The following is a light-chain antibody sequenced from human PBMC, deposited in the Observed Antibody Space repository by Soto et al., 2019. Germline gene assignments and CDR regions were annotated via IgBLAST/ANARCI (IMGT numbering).Light chain of an antibody. J-gene: IGLJ1*01. V-gene: IGLV2-18*02. Sequence: QSALTQPPSVAGSPGQSVTFSCPGTNIAVGGYKGVSWYQQSPGTAPKLMIYEVSNRPSGVPDRFSGSKSGNTASLTISGLQAEDEADYYCFSYTRSDTYVFGTGTKLTVL. CDR2: EVS. CDR3: FSYTRSDTYV. CDR1: NIAVGGYKG.